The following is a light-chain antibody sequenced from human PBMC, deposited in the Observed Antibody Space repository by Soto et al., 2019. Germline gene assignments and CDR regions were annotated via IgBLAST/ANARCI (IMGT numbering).Light chain of an antibody. V-gene: IGLV2-8*01. CDR3: SSFSVASPL. CDR1: SSDVGKYDY. CDR2: EVS. J-gene: IGLJ1*01. Sequence: SVLTQPPSASGSPGQSVTISCTGTSSDVGKYDYVSWFQHHPGKAPKLIIYEVSKRPSGVPDRFSGSKSGSTASLTVSGPQTEDEADYYCSSFSVASPLFGTGTKVTVL.